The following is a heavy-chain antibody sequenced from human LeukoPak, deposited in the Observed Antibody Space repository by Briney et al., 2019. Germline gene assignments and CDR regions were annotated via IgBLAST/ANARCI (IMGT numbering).Heavy chain of an antibody. CDR2: IYTSGST. CDR1: GGSISSGSYY. CDR3: AAQQVGATLSRWFDP. J-gene: IGHJ5*02. V-gene: IGHV4-61*02. D-gene: IGHD1-26*01. Sequence: SETLSLTCTVSGGSISSGSYYWSWIRQPAGKGPEWIGRIYTSGSTNYNPSLKSRVTISVDTSKNQFSLKLSSVTAADTAVYYCAAQQVGATLSRWFDPWGQGTLVTVSS.